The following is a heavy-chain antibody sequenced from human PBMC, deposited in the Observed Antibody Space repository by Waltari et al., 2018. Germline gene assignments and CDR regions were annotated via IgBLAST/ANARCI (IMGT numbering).Heavy chain of an antibody. CDR2: IYHSGST. D-gene: IGHD3-22*01. Sequence: QVQLQESGPGLVKPSETLSLTCAVSGYSLSSGYYWGWIRQPPGKGLEWIGSIYHSGSTYYNPALKSRVTISVDTSKNQFSLKLSSVTAADTDVYYCARDPHYDSSGYYQDYWGQGTLVTVSS. J-gene: IGHJ4*02. V-gene: IGHV4-38-2*02. CDR3: ARDPHYDSSGYYQDY. CDR1: GYSLSSGYY.